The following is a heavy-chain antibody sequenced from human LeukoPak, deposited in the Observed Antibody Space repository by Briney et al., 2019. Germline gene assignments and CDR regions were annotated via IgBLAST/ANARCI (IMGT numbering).Heavy chain of an antibody. CDR2: IYTSGST. D-gene: IGHD6-13*01. Sequence: SETLSLTCTVSGGSISSGSYYWSWIRQPAGKGLEWIGRIYTSGSTNYNPSLKSRVTISVDTSKNQFSLKLSSVTAADTAVYYCAREGQLVQFDYWGQGTLVTVSS. J-gene: IGHJ4*02. CDR1: GGSISSGSYY. V-gene: IGHV4-61*02. CDR3: AREGQLVQFDY.